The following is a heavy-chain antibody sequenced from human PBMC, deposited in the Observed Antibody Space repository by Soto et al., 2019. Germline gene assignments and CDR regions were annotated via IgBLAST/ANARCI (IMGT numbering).Heavy chain of an antibody. V-gene: IGHV3-11*01. D-gene: IGHD3-10*01. CDR3: ARVEYGSGSYTKIYYYYYYMDV. Sequence: GGSLRLSCAASGFTFSDYYMSWIRQAPGKGLEWVSYISSSGSTIYYADSVKGRFTISRDNAKNSLNLQMNSLRAEDTAVYYCARVEYGSGSYTKIYYYYYYMDVWGKGTTVTVSS. CDR1: GFTFSDYY. CDR2: ISSSGSTI. J-gene: IGHJ6*03.